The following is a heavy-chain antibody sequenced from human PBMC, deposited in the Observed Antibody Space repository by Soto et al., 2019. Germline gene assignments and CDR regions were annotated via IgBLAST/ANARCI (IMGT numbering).Heavy chain of an antibody. CDR2: ISGSGGHS. CDR3: AKDCRRLAVTGSAFDS. V-gene: IGHV3-23*01. Sequence: GGSLRLSCAASGFTFNDYAMAWVRRAPGQGLEWVSSISGSGGHSSYVDSVRGRFTISRDNVNNILSLDMSDLRAEDTALYYCAKDCRRLAVTGSAFDSWGQGALVTVSS. D-gene: IGHD6-19*01. CDR1: GFTFNDYA. J-gene: IGHJ4*02.